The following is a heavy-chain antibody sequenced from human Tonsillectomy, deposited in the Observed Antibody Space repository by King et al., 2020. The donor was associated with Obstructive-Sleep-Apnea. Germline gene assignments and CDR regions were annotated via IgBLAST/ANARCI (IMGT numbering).Heavy chain of an antibody. CDR1: GFTFSSYG. CDR2: TSSDGSDK. CDR3: AIGSPTISYDYLWGRYRSFGY. J-gene: IGHJ4*02. V-gene: IGHV3-30*03. D-gene: IGHD3-16*02. Sequence: VQLVESGGGVVQPGRSLRLSCAASGFTFSSYGIHWVRQAPGKGLEWVAGTSSDGSDKYYADSVKGRFTISRDNSKSTLYLQMNSLRAEDTAMYYCAIGSPTISYDYLWGRYRSFGYWGQGTQVTVSS.